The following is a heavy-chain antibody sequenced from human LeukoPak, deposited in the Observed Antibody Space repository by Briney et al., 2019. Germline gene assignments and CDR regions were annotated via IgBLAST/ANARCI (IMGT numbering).Heavy chain of an antibody. V-gene: IGHV3-23*01. CDR2: ISGSGGST. CDR1: GFPFSSYA. J-gene: IGHJ5*02. CDR3: AKEKARIYDSSGYRLDP. Sequence: GESLKISCAASGFPFSSYAMSWVRQAPGKGLEWVSAISGSGGSTYYADSVKGRFTISRDNSKNTLYLQMNSLRAEDTAVYYCAKEKARIYDSSGYRLDPWGQGTLVTVSS. D-gene: IGHD3-22*01.